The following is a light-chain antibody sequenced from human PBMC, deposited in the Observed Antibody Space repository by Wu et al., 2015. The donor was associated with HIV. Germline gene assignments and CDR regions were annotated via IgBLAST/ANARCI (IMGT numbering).Light chain of an antibody. CDR3: QQYNNGPRT. CDR2: GVS. Sequence: EIVLTQSPGTLSLSPGERATLSCRASQSVSSTYLAWYQQKPGQAPRLLIYGVSSRATGIPDRFSGSGSGTEFTLTISSMQSEDFAVYYCQQYNNGPRTFGQGTKVEVK. CDR1: QSVSSTY. J-gene: IGKJ1*01. V-gene: IGKV3-20*01.